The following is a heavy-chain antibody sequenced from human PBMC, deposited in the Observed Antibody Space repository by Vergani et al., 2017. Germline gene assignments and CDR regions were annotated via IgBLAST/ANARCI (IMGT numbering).Heavy chain of an antibody. CDR1: GGTFSNHV. J-gene: IGHJ3*02. Sequence: QVQLVQSGAEVKKPGSSVKVSCKSSGGTFSNHVLAWVRQAPGQGLEWMGGILPLFGTPTYAQRFQGRVTITADESTTTAYMELSSLRSEDTAVYYCARDFLWSGYQEYDAFDIWGQGTMVTVSS. D-gene: IGHD3-3*01. V-gene: IGHV1-69*01. CDR3: ARDFLWSGYQEYDAFDI. CDR2: ILPLFGTP.